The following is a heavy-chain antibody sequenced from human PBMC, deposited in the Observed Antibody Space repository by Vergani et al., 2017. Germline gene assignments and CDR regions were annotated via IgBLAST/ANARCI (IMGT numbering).Heavy chain of an antibody. CDR3: AREYDLWSGYYPNPGY. D-gene: IGHD3-3*01. CDR2: ITYDGSNK. Sequence: QVQLVESGGGVVQPGRSLRLSCAASGFTFSSYAMHWVRQAPGKGLEWVAVITYDGSNKYYADSVKGRFTISRDNSKNTLYLQMNSLRAEDTAVYYCAREYDLWSGYYPNPGYWGQGTLVTVSS. V-gene: IGHV3-30-3*01. CDR1: GFTFSSYA. J-gene: IGHJ4*02.